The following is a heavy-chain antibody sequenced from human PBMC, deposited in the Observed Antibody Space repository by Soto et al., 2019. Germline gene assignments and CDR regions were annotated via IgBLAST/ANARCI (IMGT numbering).Heavy chain of an antibody. CDR3: ASQRYNSSWYPQAFDI. D-gene: IGHD6-13*01. Sequence: GGSLRLSCAASGFTFSSYWMHWVRQAPGKGLVWVSRINSDGSSTSYADSVKGRFTISRDNAKNTLYLQMNSLRAEDTAVYYCASQRYNSSWYPQAFDIWGQGPMATV. V-gene: IGHV3-74*01. CDR1: GFTFSSYW. J-gene: IGHJ3*02. CDR2: INSDGSST.